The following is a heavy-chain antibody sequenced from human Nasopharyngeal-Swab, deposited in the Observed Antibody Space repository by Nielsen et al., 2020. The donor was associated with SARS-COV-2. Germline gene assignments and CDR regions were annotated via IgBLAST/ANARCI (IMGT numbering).Heavy chain of an antibody. J-gene: IGHJ6*02. D-gene: IGHD6-13*01. CDR3: AKDLPKQQLAQYYYYGMDV. CDR1: GFTFSSYA. V-gene: IGHV3-23*01. CDR2: ISGSGGST. Sequence: GGSLRLPCAASGFTFSSYAMSWVRQAPGKGLEWVSAISGSGGSTYYADSVKGRFTISRDNSKNTLYLQMNSLRAEDTAVYYCAKDLPKQQLAQYYYYGMDVWGQGTTVTVSS.